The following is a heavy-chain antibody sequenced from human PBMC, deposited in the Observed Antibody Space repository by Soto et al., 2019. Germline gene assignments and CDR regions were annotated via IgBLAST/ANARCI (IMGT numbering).Heavy chain of an antibody. J-gene: IGHJ6*02. CDR1: GGSISSGGYH. CDR2: IYYSGST. Sequence: QVQLQESGPGLVKPSQTLSLTCTVSGGSISSGGYHWSWIRQHPGQGLEWIGYIYYSGSTYYNPSLKRRVTISVDTSKNQYSLKRSSVTAADTAVYYCPTYGSGALRDYGVMDVWGQGTTVTVSS. V-gene: IGHV4-31*03. D-gene: IGHD4-17*01. CDR3: PTYGSGALRDYGVMDV.